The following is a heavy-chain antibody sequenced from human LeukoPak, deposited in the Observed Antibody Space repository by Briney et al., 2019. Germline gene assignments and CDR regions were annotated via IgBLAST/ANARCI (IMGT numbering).Heavy chain of an antibody. CDR2: IRHDSTDL. D-gene: IGHD3-10*01. Sequence: PGGSLRLSCAASGFTFSTYSMSWVRQAPGKGLEWVSFIRHDSTDLYYADSVKGRFTISRDNVKNLLYLQMNSLTAEDTAVYYCARDWFGETVWGRGTLVTVSS. CDR1: GFTFSTYS. V-gene: IGHV3-48*01. J-gene: IGHJ4*02. CDR3: ARDWFGETV.